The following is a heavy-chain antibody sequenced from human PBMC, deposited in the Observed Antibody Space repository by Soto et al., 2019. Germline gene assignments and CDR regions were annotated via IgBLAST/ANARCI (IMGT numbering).Heavy chain of an antibody. CDR1: GDSIIGTGW. CDR2: VYHSGAT. CDR3: VRNGYYSLDV. J-gene: IGHJ6*02. V-gene: IGHV4-4*02. Sequence: QVQLQESGPGLVRPWGTLSLTCAVSGDSIIGTGWWSWVRQSPGKGLDWIGEVYHSGATNYNPSLKSRVTISVDTSRNQFSLNLGSVTAADTAVYYCVRNGYYSLDVWGQGTTVTVSS. D-gene: IGHD3-22*01.